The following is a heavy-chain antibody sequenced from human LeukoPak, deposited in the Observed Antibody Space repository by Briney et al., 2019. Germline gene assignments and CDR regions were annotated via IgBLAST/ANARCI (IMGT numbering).Heavy chain of an antibody. J-gene: IGHJ4*02. D-gene: IGHD6-19*01. V-gene: IGHV3-7*01. Sequence: GGSLRLSCAASGFTFSTYRMAWVRQAPGKGLEWVATITEDGSGKYHVDSVRGRFTVSRDNTNKLLFLQMNSLRAEDTAVYHCAKARYCSGLDYWGQGTLVSVSS. CDR2: ITEDGSGK. CDR3: AKARYCSGLDY. CDR1: GFTFSTYR.